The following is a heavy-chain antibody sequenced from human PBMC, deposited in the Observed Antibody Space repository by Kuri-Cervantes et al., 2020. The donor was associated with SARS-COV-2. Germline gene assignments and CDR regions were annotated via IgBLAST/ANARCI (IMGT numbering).Heavy chain of an antibody. CDR3: ARTRIAAAGTDAFDI. V-gene: IGHV1-46*01. D-gene: IGHD6-13*01. CDR2: INPSDGST. CDR1: GYTFTSYY. Sequence: ASVKVSCKASGYTFTSYYMHWVRQAPGQGLEWMGIINPSDGSTSYAQKFQGRVTMTRDTSTSTVYMELSSLRSEDTAVYYCARTRIAAAGTDAFDIWGQGTMVTVSS. J-gene: IGHJ3*02.